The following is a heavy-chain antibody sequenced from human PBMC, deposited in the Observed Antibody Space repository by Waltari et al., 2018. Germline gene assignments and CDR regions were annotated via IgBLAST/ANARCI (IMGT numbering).Heavy chain of an antibody. Sequence: QVQLVESGGGVVQPGGSLTLSCAASGFSFSTYGMHWVRQAPGKGLEWVADIRDDGNTKYCADSVNGRFTISRDNSKNTLYLQMNSLRGEDTAVYYCAKKIGNYDYFDYWGQGTLVTVSS. D-gene: IGHD1-7*01. V-gene: IGHV3-30*02. CDR1: GFSFSTYG. CDR3: AKKIGNYDYFDY. CDR2: IRDDGNTK. J-gene: IGHJ4*02.